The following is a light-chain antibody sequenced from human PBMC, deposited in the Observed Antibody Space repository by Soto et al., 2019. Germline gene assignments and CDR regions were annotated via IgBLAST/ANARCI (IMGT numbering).Light chain of an antibody. J-gene: IGKJ5*01. Sequence: EIVLTQSPGTLSLSPGERATLSCRASQSVRSSYLAWYQQRPGQAPRLLIYGASSRATGIPDRFSGSGSGTDFTLTISRLEPEDFAVYNCQQYGSSPITFGQGTRLEIK. V-gene: IGKV3-20*01. CDR3: QQYGSSPIT. CDR2: GAS. CDR1: QSVRSSY.